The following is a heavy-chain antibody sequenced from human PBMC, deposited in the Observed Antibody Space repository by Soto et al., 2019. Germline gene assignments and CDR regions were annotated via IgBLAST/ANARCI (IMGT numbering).Heavy chain of an antibody. D-gene: IGHD2-2*01. J-gene: IGHJ3*02. V-gene: IGHV4-59*01. Sequence: ETLSLTCTVSGGSISSYYWSWIRQPPGKGLEWIGYIYYSGSTNYNPSLKSRVTISVDTSKNQFSLKLSSVTAADTAVYYCARLGYCSSTSCSIGAFDIWGQGTMVTVSS. CDR2: IYYSGST. CDR1: GGSISSYY. CDR3: ARLGYCSSTSCSIGAFDI.